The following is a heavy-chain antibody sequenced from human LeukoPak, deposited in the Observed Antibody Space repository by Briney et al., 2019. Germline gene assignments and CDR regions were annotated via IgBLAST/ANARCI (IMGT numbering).Heavy chain of an antibody. J-gene: IGHJ6*03. CDR1: GFTFSSYG. Sequence: PGGSLRLSCAASGFTFSSYGMHWVRQAPGKGLEWLAFIRYDGSNKYYADSVKGRFTISRDNSKNTLYLQMNSLRAEDTAVYYCAKISPYSSSGRRNYYYYYMDVWGTGTTVTVSS. V-gene: IGHV3-30*02. D-gene: IGHD6-6*01. CDR2: IRYDGSNK. CDR3: AKISPYSSSGRRNYYYYYMDV.